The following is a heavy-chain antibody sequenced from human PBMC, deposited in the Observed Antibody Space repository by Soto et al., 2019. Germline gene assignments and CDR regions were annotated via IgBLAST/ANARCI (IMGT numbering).Heavy chain of an antibody. J-gene: IGHJ4*02. D-gene: IGHD3-22*01. CDR1: GGSISSGGYS. Sequence: SETLSLTCAVSGGSISSGGYSWSWIRQSPGKGLEWIGYIYHSGSTYYNQYLKSRVTISVDRSKNQFSLKLSSVTAADTAVYYCARTAYYYDSSGYLWYFDYWGQGTLVTLSS. V-gene: IGHV4-30-2*06. CDR3: ARTAYYYDSSGYLWYFDY. CDR2: IYHSGST.